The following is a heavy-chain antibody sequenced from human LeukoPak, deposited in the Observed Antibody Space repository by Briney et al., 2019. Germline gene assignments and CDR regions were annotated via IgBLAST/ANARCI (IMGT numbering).Heavy chain of an antibody. Sequence: SETLSLTCAVYGGSFSGYYWSWIRQPPGKGLEWIGEINHSGSTNYNPSLKSRVTISVDTSKNQFSLNLTSVTAADTAVYYCARHLNYYYYYYMDVWGTGTTVTVSS. CDR2: INHSGST. CDR1: GGSFSGYY. CDR3: ARHLNYYYYYYMDV. J-gene: IGHJ6*03. V-gene: IGHV4-34*01.